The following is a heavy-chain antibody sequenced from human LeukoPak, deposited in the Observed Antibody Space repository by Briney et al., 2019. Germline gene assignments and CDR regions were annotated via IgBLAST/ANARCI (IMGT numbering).Heavy chain of an antibody. Sequence: SETLSLTCTVSGGSISSSSYYWGWIRQPPGKGLEWIGSIYYSGSTYYNPSLKSRVTISVDTSKNQFSLKLSSVTAADTAVYYCARRGMGSSTSYWGQGTLVTVSS. J-gene: IGHJ4*02. CDR1: GGSISSSSYY. CDR3: ARRGMGSSTSY. CDR2: IYYSGST. V-gene: IGHV4-39*01. D-gene: IGHD6-6*01.